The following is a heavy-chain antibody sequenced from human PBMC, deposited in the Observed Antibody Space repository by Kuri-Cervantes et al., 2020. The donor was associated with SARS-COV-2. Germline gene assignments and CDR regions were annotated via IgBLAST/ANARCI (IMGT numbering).Heavy chain of an antibody. Sequence: SCAASGFTFSSYWMSWVRQAPGKGLEWVANIKQDGSEKYYVDSVKGRFTISRDNAKNSLYLQMNSLRAEDTAVYYCARDREFIAARIFDYWGQGTLVTVSS. CDR2: IKQDGSEK. J-gene: IGHJ4*02. CDR1: GFTFSSYW. V-gene: IGHV3-7*01. CDR3: ARDREFIAARIFDY. D-gene: IGHD6-6*01.